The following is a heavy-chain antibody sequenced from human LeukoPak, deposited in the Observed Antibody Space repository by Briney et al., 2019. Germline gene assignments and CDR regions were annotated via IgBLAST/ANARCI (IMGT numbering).Heavy chain of an antibody. D-gene: IGHD6-6*01. V-gene: IGHV4-4*09. CDR1: GGSISSYY. CDR2: IYTSGST. J-gene: IGHJ4*02. CDR3: ARSSIAALLDY. Sequence: SETLSLTCTVSGGSISSYYWSWLRQPPGKGLEWIGYIYTSGSTNYNPSLKSRVTISVDTSKNQFSLKLSSVTAADTAVYYCARSSIAALLDYWGQGTLVTVSS.